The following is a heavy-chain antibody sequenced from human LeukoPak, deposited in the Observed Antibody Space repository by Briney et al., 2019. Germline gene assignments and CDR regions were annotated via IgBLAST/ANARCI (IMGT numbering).Heavy chain of an antibody. D-gene: IGHD6-19*01. CDR2: INPNSGGT. V-gene: IGHV1-2*02. CDR3: ARANGWLVDY. CDR1: GYTFTGYY. J-gene: IGHJ4*02. Sequence: ASVKVSCKASGYTFTGYYMHWVRQAPGQGLEWMGWINPNSGGTNYAQKFQGRVTMTRDTSISTAYMELSSLRSEDTAVYYCARANGWLVDYWGQGTLVTVSS.